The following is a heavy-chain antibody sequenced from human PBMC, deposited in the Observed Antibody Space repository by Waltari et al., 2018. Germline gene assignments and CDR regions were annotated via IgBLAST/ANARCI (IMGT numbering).Heavy chain of an antibody. V-gene: IGHV4-61*02. CDR1: GGSISSGSYY. Sequence: QVQLQESGPGLVKPSQTLSLTCTVSGGSISSGSYYWSWIRQPAGKGLEWIGRIYTSGSTNYNPSLKSRVTISVDTSKNQFSLKLSSVTAADTAVYYCARARNYYGSGSYAYWGQGTLVTVSS. CDR2: IYTSGST. D-gene: IGHD3-10*01. CDR3: ARARNYYGSGSYAY. J-gene: IGHJ4*02.